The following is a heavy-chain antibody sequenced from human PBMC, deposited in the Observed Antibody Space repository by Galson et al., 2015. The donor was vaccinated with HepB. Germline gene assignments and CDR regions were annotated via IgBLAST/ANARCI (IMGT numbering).Heavy chain of an antibody. CDR2: IRSKANSYAT. D-gene: IGHD2-2*01. J-gene: IGHJ5*02. CDR3: IVGYCSSTSCYAGWFDP. Sequence: SLRLSCAASGFSFSGSDVHWVRQASGKGLEWVGRIRSKANSYATVYAASVKGRFFISRDDSKNTAYLQMNSLQTEDTAVYYCIVGYCSSTSCYAGWFDPWGQGTLVTVSS. CDR1: GFSFSGSD. V-gene: IGHV3-73*01.